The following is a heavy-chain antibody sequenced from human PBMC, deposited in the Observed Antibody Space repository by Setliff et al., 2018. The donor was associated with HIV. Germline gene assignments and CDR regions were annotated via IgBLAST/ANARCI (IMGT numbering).Heavy chain of an antibody. CDR2: IKPSGGST. CDR3: ARDFRYDTSGSLTGYGLDV. Sequence: ASVKVSCKASGYTFTSYYMHWVRQAPGQGLEWMGIIKPSGGSTSYAQKFQGRVTMTRDTSTSTVYMELSSLRSEDTAVYYCARDFRYDTSGSLTGYGLDVWGQGTTVTVSS. V-gene: IGHV1-46*01. J-gene: IGHJ6*02. D-gene: IGHD3-22*01. CDR1: GYTFTSYY.